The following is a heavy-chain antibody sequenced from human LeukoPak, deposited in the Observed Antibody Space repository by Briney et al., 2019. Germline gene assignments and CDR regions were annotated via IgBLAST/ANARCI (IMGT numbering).Heavy chain of an antibody. CDR2: ISGSGTNT. V-gene: IGHV3-23*01. D-gene: IGHD3-22*01. CDR3: AASAYYVAAADAY. J-gene: IGHJ4*02. CDR1: GFIFSSYA. Sequence: LPGGSLRLSCAASGFIFSSYAMSWVRQAPGKGLEWVSDISGSGTNTYYADSVKGRFTISRDYSSNTPYLQMNSLRAEDTALYYCAASAYYVAAADAYWGQGTLVTVSS.